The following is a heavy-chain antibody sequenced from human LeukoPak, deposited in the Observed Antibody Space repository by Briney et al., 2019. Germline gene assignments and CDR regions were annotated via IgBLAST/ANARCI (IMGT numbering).Heavy chain of an antibody. V-gene: IGHV3-7*04. CDR2: IKQDGSEK. D-gene: IGHD5/OR15-5a*01. Sequence: GGSLRLSCAASGFTFSSYEMNWVRQAPGKGLEWVANIKQDGSEKYYVDSVKGRFTISRDNAKNSLYLQMNSLRVEDTAVYYCAGGLGLTDGFDIWGQGTMVTVSS. CDR3: AGGLGLTDGFDI. J-gene: IGHJ3*02. CDR1: GFTFSSYE.